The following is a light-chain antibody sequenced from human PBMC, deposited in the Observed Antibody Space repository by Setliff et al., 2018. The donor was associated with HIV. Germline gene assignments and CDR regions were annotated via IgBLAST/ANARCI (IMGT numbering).Light chain of an antibody. CDR1: ATDVGNYES. V-gene: IGLV2-23*02. CDR2: DVN. J-gene: IGLJ2*01. CDR3: CSYVSGDTWI. Sequence: QSVLTQPASVSGSPGQSITISCTGSATDVGNYESVSWYQHHPGEVPKLIIYDVNKRPSGISNRFSGSKTGNSASLTISGLHTEDEADYYCCSYVSGDTWIFGGGTKVTV.